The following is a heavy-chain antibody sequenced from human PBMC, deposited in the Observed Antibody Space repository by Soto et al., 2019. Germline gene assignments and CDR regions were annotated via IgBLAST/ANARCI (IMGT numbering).Heavy chain of an antibody. V-gene: IGHV5-51*01. CDR1: GYSFTSYW. CDR2: IYPGDPDT. Sequence: ESLTMSFTGSGYSFTSYWIGLVRQMPGKGLEWMGIIYPGDPDTRYSPSFKGQVTISADKSISTAYLHWSSLKASDTAMYYCARHRIYLAAGSYFDYWGQGTPVTVSS. D-gene: IGHD6-25*01. CDR3: ARHRIYLAAGSYFDY. J-gene: IGHJ4*02.